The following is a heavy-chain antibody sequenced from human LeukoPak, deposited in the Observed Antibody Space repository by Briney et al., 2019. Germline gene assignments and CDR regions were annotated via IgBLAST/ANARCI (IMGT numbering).Heavy chain of an antibody. CDR1: GFTVSSNY. V-gene: IGHV3-53*01. Sequence: GGSLRLSCAASGFTVSSNYINWVRQAPGKGLEWVSVIYSGGSTYYADSVKGRFTISRDNSKNTLYLQMNSLRAEDTAVYYCARAWVTTEYYFDYWGQGTLVTVSS. D-gene: IGHD4-17*01. CDR2: IYSGGST. CDR3: ARAWVTTEYYFDY. J-gene: IGHJ4*02.